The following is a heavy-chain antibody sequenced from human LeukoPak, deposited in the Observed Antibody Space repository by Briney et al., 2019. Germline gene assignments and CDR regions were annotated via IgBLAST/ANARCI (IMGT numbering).Heavy chain of an antibody. CDR3: ARKCNGYGGWIDY. Sequence: SETLSLTCTVANDSINNYYWSWIRQPPGKGLEWIGYIYYSGSTNYNPSLKSRVTISLDTSENQFSLKLSSVTAADTAVYYCARKCNGYGGWIDYWAQGSLVTVSS. CDR1: NDSINNYY. CDR2: IYYSGST. V-gene: IGHV4-59*01. J-gene: IGHJ4*02. D-gene: IGHD5-12*01.